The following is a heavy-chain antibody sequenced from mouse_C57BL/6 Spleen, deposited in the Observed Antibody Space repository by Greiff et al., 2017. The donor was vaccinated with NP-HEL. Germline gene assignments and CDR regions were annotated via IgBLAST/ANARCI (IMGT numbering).Heavy chain of an antibody. J-gene: IGHJ1*03. CDR2: ISSGGSYT. V-gene: IGHV5-6*02. Sequence: EVMLVESGGDLVKPGGSLKLSCAASGFTFSSYGMSWVRQTPDKRLEWVATISSGGSYTKYPDSVKGRFTISRDNAKNTLYLQMSSLKSEDTAMYYCARRLSTMVTNWYFDVWGTGTTVTVSS. CDR1: GFTFSSYG. D-gene: IGHD2-2*01. CDR3: ARRLSTMVTNWYFDV.